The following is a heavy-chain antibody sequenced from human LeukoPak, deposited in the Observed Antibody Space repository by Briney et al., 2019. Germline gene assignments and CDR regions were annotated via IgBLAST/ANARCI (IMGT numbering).Heavy chain of an antibody. CDR2: ISYDGSNK. D-gene: IGHD1-1*01. CDR3: ARVGPTKLNAFDI. V-gene: IGHV3-30-3*01. CDR1: GFTFSSYA. J-gene: IGHJ3*02. Sequence: PGGSLRLSCAASGFTFSSYAMHWVRQAPGKGLEWVAVISYDGSNKYYADSVKGRFTISRDNSKNTLYPQMNSLRAEDTAVYYCARVGPTKLNAFDIWGQGTMVTVSS.